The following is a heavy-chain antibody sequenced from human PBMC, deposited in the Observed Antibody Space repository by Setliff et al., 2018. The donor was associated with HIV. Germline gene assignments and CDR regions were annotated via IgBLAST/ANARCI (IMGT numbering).Heavy chain of an antibody. CDR3: ARERIGSYLFDS. CDR2: IYYSGST. Sequence: SETLSLTCTVSGGSISSGGYYWSWIRQHPGKGLEWIGYIYYSGSTYYNPSLKSRVTISKDTSKNQVHLNMSSVTAADSATYYCARERIGSYLFDSWGQGTLVTVSS. J-gene: IGHJ4*02. V-gene: IGHV4-31*03. CDR1: GGSISSGGYY. D-gene: IGHD1-26*01.